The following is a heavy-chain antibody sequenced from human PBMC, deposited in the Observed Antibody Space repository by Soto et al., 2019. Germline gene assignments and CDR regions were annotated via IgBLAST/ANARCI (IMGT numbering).Heavy chain of an antibody. CDR3: ARYCSNTNCYMLDY. Sequence: QLQESSPGLVRPSETLSLICTVSGASVSSAGYYWRWIRQPPGKGLEWIGYVSSTGSTIYNSPLKRRVSLSLDIPKTQFSLRLDSVTAADTAVYYCARYCSNTNCYMLDYWGQGTLVTASS. D-gene: IGHD2-2*02. CDR1: GASVSSAGYY. J-gene: IGHJ4*02. V-gene: IGHV4-61*08. CDR2: VSSTGST.